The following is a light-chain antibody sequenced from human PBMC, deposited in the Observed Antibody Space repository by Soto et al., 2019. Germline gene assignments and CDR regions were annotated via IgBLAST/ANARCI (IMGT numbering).Light chain of an antibody. CDR3: HQYGSTPPT. CDR2: GAS. Sequence: EIVLTQSPGTLSLSPGERATLSCRASESVSNDHLAWYQRKPGQPPRLLIYGASYRATDMPYQFSGSGSGTDFTLTIARPEAEDFAVYICHQYGSTPPTFGLGTKVEI. V-gene: IGKV3-20*01. J-gene: IGKJ1*01. CDR1: ESVSNDH.